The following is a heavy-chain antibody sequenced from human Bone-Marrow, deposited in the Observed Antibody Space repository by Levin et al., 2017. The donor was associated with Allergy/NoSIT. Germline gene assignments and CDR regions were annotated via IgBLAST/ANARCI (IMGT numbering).Heavy chain of an antibody. CDR3: ARDEESFGDAFDI. V-gene: IGHV3-48*01. D-gene: IGHD3-16*01. J-gene: IGHJ3*02. CDR2: ISARRTTM. Sequence: GGSLRLSCAASGFSFSTYGMIWVRQAPGKGREGVAYISARRTTMYYADSVKGRFTISRDDAKNTLYLQMSSLRAEDTAVYYCARDEESFGDAFDIWGQGTRVTVSS. CDR1: GFSFSTYG.